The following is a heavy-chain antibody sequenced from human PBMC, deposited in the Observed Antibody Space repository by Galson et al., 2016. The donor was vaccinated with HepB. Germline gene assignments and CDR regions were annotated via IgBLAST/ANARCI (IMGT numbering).Heavy chain of an antibody. V-gene: IGHV3-53*01. D-gene: IGHD3-10*01. J-gene: IGHJ4*02. CDR3: ARRRGNTNFDY. CDR1: EFTVSDSY. CDR2: ISGDGVT. Sequence: SLRLSCAASEFTVSDSYMSWVRQAPGRGLEWVSLISGDGVTYYADSVKGRFTISRDHSDNSLYLQMNSLRAEDTAVYSCARRRGNTNFDYWGQGTLVTVSS.